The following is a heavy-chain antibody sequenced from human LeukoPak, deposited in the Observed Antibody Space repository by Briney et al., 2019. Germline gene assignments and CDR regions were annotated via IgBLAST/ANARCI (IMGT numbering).Heavy chain of an antibody. J-gene: IGHJ1*01. V-gene: IGHV3-33*01. CDR2: IWYDGSNK. CDR1: GFTFSSYG. D-gene: IGHD3-10*01. Sequence: GGSLRLSCAASGFTFSSYGMHWVRQAPGKGLEWVAVIWYDGSNKYYADSVKGRFTISRDNSKYTLYLQMNSLRAEDTAVYYCARDKNYGSGSYCQHWGQGTLVTVSS. CDR3: ARDKNYGSGSYCQH.